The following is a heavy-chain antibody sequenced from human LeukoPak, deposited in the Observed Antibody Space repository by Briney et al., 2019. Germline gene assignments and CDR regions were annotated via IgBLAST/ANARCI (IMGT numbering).Heavy chain of an antibody. CDR3: ARRVYDILTGRRFYGMDV. V-gene: IGHV1-2*02. CDR2: INPNSGGT. D-gene: IGHD3-9*01. CDR1: GYTFTGYY. J-gene: IGHJ6*02. Sequence: GASVKVSCKASGYTFTGYYMHWVRQAPGQGLEWMGWINPNSGGTNYAQKFQGRVTMTRDTSISTAYMELRSLRSDDTAVYYCARRVYDILTGRRFYGMDVWGQGTTVTVSS.